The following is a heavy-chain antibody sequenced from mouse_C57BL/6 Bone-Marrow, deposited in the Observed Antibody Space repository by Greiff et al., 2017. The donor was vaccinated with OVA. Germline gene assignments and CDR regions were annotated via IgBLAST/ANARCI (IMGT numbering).Heavy chain of an antibody. CDR3: ARGDEGGH. CDR1: GFTFSSYA. J-gene: IGHJ2*01. Sequence: EVQVVESGGGLVKPGGSLKLSCAASGFTFSSYAMSWVRQTPEKRLEWVATISDGGSYTYYPDNVKGRFTISRDNAKNNLYLQMSHLKSEDTAMYYCARGDEGGHWGQGTTLTVSS. CDR2: ISDGGSYT. V-gene: IGHV5-4*01.